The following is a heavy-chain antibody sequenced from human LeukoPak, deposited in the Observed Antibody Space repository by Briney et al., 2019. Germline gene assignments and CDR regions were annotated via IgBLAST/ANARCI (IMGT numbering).Heavy chain of an antibody. D-gene: IGHD1-26*01. CDR1: GFTFTAYS. CDR3: ARDFKWAFGY. J-gene: IGHJ4*02. Sequence: PGGSLRLSCAASGFTFTAYSVNWVRQAPGKGLEWVAYIRSSAGTTHYADSVKGRFTIATDTAKNSLYLQMNSLRDEDTAVYYCARDFKWAFGYWGQGSLVTVSS. V-gene: IGHV3-48*02. CDR2: IRSSAGTT.